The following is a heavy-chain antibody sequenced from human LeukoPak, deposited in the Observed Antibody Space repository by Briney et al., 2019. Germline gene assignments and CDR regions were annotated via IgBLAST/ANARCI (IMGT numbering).Heavy chain of an antibody. CDR1: GGSISSSSYY. J-gene: IGHJ6*03. Sequence: PSETLSLTCTVSGGSISSSSYYWGWIRQPPGKGLEWIGEINHSGSTIYNPSLKSRVTISVDTSKNQFSLKLSSVTAADTAVYYCARLPRITMVRGANGPLYYYYYMDVWGKGTTVTISS. D-gene: IGHD3-10*01. CDR2: INHSGST. V-gene: IGHV4-39*07. CDR3: ARLPRITMVRGANGPLYYYYYMDV.